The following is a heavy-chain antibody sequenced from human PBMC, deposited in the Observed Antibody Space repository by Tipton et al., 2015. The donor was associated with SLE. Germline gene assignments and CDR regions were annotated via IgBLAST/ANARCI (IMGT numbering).Heavy chain of an antibody. D-gene: IGHD3-3*01. CDR1: GGSISSSSYY. Sequence: PSLTCTVSGGSISSSSYYWGWIRQPPGKGLEWIGSIYYSGNTYYNPSLKSRVTLSVDTSKNQFSLKLSSVTAADTAVYYCARDLAWSGFFDLWGRGTLVTVSS. V-gene: IGHV4-39*07. CDR3: ARDLAWSGFFDL. J-gene: IGHJ2*01. CDR2: IYYSGNT.